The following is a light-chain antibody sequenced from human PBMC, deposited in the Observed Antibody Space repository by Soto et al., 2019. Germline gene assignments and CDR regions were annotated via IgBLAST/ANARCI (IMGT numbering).Light chain of an antibody. Sequence: VLTQSPGSLSLSPGERATLSCRASQTVNSKFLNWYQHKPGQAPRLLIYGASIRATGIPDRFSGSRSGADFTLTITRLEPEDFAVYFCQQFDDSRPAFTFGQGTKLEI. CDR1: QTVNSKF. CDR3: QQFDDSRPAFT. V-gene: IGKV3-20*01. J-gene: IGKJ2*01. CDR2: GAS.